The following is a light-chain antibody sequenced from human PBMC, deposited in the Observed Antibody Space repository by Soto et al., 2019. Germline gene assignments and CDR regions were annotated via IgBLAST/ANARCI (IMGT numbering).Light chain of an antibody. J-gene: IGLJ3*02. V-gene: IGLV2-14*01. CDR1: SSDVGDYNY. Sequence: QSALTQPASVSGSPGQSITISCTGTSSDVGDYNYVSWYQLHPGKAPKLLIYEVSNRPSGVSNRFSGSKSGNTASLTISGLQAEDEADYYCSSYTSSSTWVFGGGTKLTVL. CDR3: SSYTSSSTWV. CDR2: EVS.